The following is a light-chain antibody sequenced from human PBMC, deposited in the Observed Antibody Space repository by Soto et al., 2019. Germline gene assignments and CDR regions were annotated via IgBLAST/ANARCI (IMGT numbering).Light chain of an antibody. CDR1: QSVTTR. J-gene: IGKJ5*01. CDR2: GAS. Sequence: IVFTQSPGTLSLSPGERVTLSCRASQSVTTRLAWYQHKPGQAPRLLMSGASSRASGVPVRFSGSGAGTDFTLTISRLEPEDFALDYCQQYGGSPITFGLGTRLEIK. CDR3: QQYGGSPIT. V-gene: IGKV3-20*01.